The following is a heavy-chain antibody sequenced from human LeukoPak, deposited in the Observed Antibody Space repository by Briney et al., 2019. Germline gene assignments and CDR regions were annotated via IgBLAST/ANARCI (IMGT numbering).Heavy chain of an antibody. CDR3: ARSVAAHAFDI. D-gene: IGHD2-15*01. CDR1: GGSIVSSTFY. J-gene: IGHJ3*02. Sequence: PSETLSLTCSVSGGSIVSSTFYWGWVRQPPGKGLEWIGIIHHSGSTYYNSSLKSRVTISVDTSKNTLSLKLNSVTAADTAVYYCARSVAAHAFDIWGQGTMVTVSS. V-gene: IGHV4-39*07. CDR2: IHHSGST.